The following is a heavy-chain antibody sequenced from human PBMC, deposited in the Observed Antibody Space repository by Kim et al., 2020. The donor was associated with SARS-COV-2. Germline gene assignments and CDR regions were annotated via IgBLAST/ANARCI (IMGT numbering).Heavy chain of an antibody. CDR1: GGSISSGGYY. D-gene: IGHD2-8*01. Sequence: SETLSLTCTVSGGSISSGGYYWSWIRQHPGKGLEWIGYIYYSGSTYYNPSLKSRVTISVDTSKNQFSLKLSSVTAADTAVYYCARDACNVWPRGYCYFDLWGRGTLVTVSS. CDR3: ARDACNVWPRGYCYFDL. J-gene: IGHJ2*01. V-gene: IGHV4-31*03. CDR2: IYYSGST.